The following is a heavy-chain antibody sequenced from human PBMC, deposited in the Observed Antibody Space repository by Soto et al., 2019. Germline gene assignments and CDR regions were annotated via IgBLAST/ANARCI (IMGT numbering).Heavy chain of an antibody. V-gene: IGHV1-69*01. CDR3: ARLDYYDSSGYPNWFDP. CDR2: IIPIFGTA. J-gene: IGHJ5*02. D-gene: IGHD3-22*01. CDR1: GGTFSSYA. Sequence: QVQLVQSGAEVKKPGSSVKVSCKASGGTFSSYAISWVRQAPGQGLEWMGGIIPIFGTANYAQKFQGRVTITADESTSTAYMELSSLRSEDTAVYYFARLDYYDSSGYPNWFDPWGQGTLVTVSS.